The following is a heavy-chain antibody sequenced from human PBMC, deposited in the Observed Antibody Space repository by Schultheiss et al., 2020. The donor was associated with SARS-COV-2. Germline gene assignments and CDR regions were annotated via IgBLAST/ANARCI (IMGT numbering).Heavy chain of an antibody. Sequence: GGSLRLSCAASGFTFDDYTMHWVRQAPGKGLEWVSAISGSGGSTYYADSVKGRFTISRDNSKNTLYLQMNSLRAEDTAVYYCQNGMDVWGQGTTVTVSS. V-gene: IGHV3-23*01. CDR2: ISGSGGST. CDR1: GFTFDDYT. CDR3: QNGMDV. J-gene: IGHJ6*02.